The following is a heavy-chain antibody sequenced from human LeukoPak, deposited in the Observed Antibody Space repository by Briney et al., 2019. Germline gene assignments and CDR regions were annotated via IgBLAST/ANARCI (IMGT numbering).Heavy chain of an antibody. CDR2: ISSNGGST. D-gene: IGHD6-13*01. CDR3: VKSRASSWYVHDY. V-gene: IGHV3-64D*09. CDR1: GYTFSGYA. Sequence: PGGSERLSCSASGYTFSGYAMHWVRQAPGKGLEYVSAISSNGGSTYYADSVKGRFTISRDNSKNTLYLQMSSLRAEDTAVYYCVKSRASSWYVHDYRGPGTPGTVSS. J-gene: IGHJ4*02.